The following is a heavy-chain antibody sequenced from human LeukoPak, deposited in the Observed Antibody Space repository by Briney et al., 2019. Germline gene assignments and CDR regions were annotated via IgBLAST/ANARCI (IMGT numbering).Heavy chain of an antibody. D-gene: IGHD5-18*01. V-gene: IGHV3-7*05. CDR1: GFTFSDYW. CDR3: ARGPRGYSYAWGY. CDR2: IKQDGSEK. Sequence: PRGSLRLSCAASGFTFSDYWMSWVRQAPGKGLEWVANIKQDGSEKYYVDSVKGRFTISRDNAKNSLYLQMNSLRAEDTAVYYCARGPRGYSYAWGYWGRGTLVTVSS. J-gene: IGHJ4*02.